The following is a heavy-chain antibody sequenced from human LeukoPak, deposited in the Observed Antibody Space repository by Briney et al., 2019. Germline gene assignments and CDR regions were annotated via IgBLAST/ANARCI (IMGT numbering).Heavy chain of an antibody. CDR1: GGSISSYY. D-gene: IGHD3-3*01. V-gene: IGHV4-59*12. Sequence: SETLSLTCTVSGGSISSYYWSWIRRPPGKGLKWIGNIYYSGYTTYSPSLRSRVTISVDTSKNQFSLKLSSVTAADTAVYYCARPYYDFWSGYYTGFDYWGQGTLVTVSS. CDR3: ARPYYDFWSGYYTGFDY. CDR2: IYYSGYT. J-gene: IGHJ4*02.